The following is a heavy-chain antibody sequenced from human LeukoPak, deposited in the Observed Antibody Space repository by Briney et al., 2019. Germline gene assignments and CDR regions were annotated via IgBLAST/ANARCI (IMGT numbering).Heavy chain of an antibody. CDR1: GGSISGFY. V-gene: IGHV4-59*12. Sequence: PSETLSLTCAVSGGSISGFYWSWIRQPPGKTLEWIRSLSYSGTTNYNPSLKSRAAISLDMSKNQFSLKLSSVTAADTAVYYCARAQPYYDSSGYYYVGNWFDPWGQGTLVTVSS. J-gene: IGHJ5*02. CDR3: ARAQPYYDSSGYYYVGNWFDP. CDR2: LSYSGTT. D-gene: IGHD3-22*01.